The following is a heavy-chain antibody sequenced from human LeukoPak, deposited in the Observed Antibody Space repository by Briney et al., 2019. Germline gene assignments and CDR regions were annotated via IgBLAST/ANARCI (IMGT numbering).Heavy chain of an antibody. Sequence: PSETLSLTCTVSGGSISSSSYYWGWIRQPPGKGLEWIGSIYYSGSTYYNPPLKSRVTISVDTSKNQFSLKLSSVIAADTAVYYCARDTGPETYYYGSGSYYKSDYWGQGTLVTVSS. CDR2: IYYSGST. J-gene: IGHJ4*02. CDR1: GGSISSSSYY. V-gene: IGHV4-39*07. CDR3: ARDTGPETYYYGSGSYYKSDY. D-gene: IGHD3-10*01.